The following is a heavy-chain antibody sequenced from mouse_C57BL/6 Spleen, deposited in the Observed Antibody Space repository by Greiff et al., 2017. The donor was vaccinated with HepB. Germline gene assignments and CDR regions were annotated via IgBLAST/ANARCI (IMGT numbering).Heavy chain of an antibody. CDR1: GFTFSSYA. Sequence: EVKLVESGEGLVKPGGSLKLSCAASGFTFSSYAMSWVRQTPEKRLEWVAYISSGGDYIYYAATVKGRFTISRDNARNTLYLQMSSLKLGDTAMYYGTRERGTGPYYAMDYWGRGTSVTVSA. V-gene: IGHV5-9-1*02. CDR2: ISSGGDYI. J-gene: IGHJ4*01. D-gene: IGHD4-1*01. CDR3: TRERGTGPYYAMDY.